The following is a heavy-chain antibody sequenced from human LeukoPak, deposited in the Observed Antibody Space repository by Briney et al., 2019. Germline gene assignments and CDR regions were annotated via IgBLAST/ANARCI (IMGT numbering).Heavy chain of an antibody. CDR1: GFTFSSRDW. CDR3: AKDVGSYYGSGSYLDY. D-gene: IGHD3-10*01. V-gene: IGHV3-7*03. J-gene: IGHJ4*02. CDR2: IKQDGSEK. Sequence: GGSLRLSCVASGFTFSSRDWMTWVRQAPGKGLEWVANIKQDGSEKNYVDSVKGRFTISRDNAKNSLYLQMNSLRAEDTALYYCAKDVGSYYGSGSYLDYWGQGTLVTVSS.